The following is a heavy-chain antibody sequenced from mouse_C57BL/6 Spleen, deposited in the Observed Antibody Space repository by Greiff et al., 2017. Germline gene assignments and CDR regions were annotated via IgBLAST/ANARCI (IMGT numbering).Heavy chain of an antibody. D-gene: IGHD4-1*01. CDR3: ARTGTGNFDY. Sequence: VQLQQPGAELVKPGASVKMSCKASGYTFTSYWITWVKQRPGQGLEWIGDIYPGSGSTNYNEKFKSKATLAVDTSSSTAYMQLSSLTAEDSAVYYCARTGTGNFDYWGQGTTLTVSS. V-gene: IGHV1-55*01. CDR1: GYTFTSYW. CDR2: IYPGSGST. J-gene: IGHJ2*01.